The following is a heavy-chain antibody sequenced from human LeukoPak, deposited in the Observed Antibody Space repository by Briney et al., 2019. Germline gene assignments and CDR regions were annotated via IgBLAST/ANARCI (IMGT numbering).Heavy chain of an antibody. V-gene: IGHV4-4*07. Sequence: SETLSLTCTVSGYSISSGHYWSWIRQPAGKGLEWIGRIYTSGSTNYNPSLKSRVTMSVDTSKNQFSLKLSSVTAADTAVYYCARGPGLLWFGEKPYYYYMDVWGKGTTVTISS. CDR3: ARGPGLLWFGEKPYYYYMDV. CDR1: GYSISSGHY. J-gene: IGHJ6*03. D-gene: IGHD3-10*01. CDR2: IYTSGST.